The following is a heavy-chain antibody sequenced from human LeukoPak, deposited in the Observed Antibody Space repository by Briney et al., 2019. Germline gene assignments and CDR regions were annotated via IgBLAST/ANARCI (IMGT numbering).Heavy chain of an antibody. Sequence: GGSLRLSCVASGFTVTGNYMNWVRQAPGKGLEWVSTIYSSGTPYYADSVKGRFIISRDKSKNTLFLQINSLRADDTAVYFCARAPVVVGPGVFFESWGQGTLVTVSA. CDR1: GFTVTGNY. CDR3: ARAPVVVGPGVFFES. J-gene: IGHJ4*02. D-gene: IGHD2-21*01. CDR2: IYSSGTP. V-gene: IGHV3-53*01.